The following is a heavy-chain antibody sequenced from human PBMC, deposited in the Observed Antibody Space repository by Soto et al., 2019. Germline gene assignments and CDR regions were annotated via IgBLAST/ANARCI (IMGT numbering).Heavy chain of an antibody. CDR2: ISGYDGRT. CDR3: AREGDVSYYYYGMDI. V-gene: IGHV1-18*01. CDR1: GYTFTRYG. J-gene: IGHJ6*02. Sequence: QVNLVQSGAEVKKPGASVKVSCKTSGYTFTRYGISWVRQAPGQGLEWMGWISGYDGRTSFAQKVQDRVTMTTDASTSTVYMELTSQSSDDTDVYCCAREGDVSYYYYGMDIWGQGTTVTV. D-gene: IGHD2-21*02.